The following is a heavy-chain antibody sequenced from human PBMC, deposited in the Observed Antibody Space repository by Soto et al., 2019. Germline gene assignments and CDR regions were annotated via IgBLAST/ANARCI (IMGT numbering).Heavy chain of an antibody. CDR2: IYHSGST. J-gene: IGHJ4*02. CDR1: GGSISSGGYS. D-gene: IGHD6-6*01. CDR3: ARYSIAARRGIDY. Sequence: QLQLQESGSGLVKPSQTLSLTCAVSGGSISSGGYSWSWIRQPPGKGLEWIGYIYHSGSTYYNPSLKSRVTISVDRSKNQFSLKLSSVTAAVTAVYYCARYSIAARRGIDYWGQGTLVTVSS. V-gene: IGHV4-30-2*01.